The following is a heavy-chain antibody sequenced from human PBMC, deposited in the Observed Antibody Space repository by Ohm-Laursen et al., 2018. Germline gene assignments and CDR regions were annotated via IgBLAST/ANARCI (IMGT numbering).Heavy chain of an antibody. Sequence: SLRLSCSASGFTFSNYGMHWVRQVPGKGLEWVAVTSYDERNKFYGNSVKGRFTISRDNSKNTLYLQMNSLRPEDSGVYYCAKDVVVVPAASRWFDPWGQGTLVTVFS. CDR3: AKDVVVVPAASRWFDP. V-gene: IGHV3-30*18. CDR1: GFTFSNYG. D-gene: IGHD2-2*01. CDR2: TSYDERNK. J-gene: IGHJ5*02.